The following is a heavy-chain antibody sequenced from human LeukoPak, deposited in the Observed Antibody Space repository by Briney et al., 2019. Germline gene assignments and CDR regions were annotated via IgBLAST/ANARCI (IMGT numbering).Heavy chain of an antibody. CDR3: ARGTGWWELPEYYFDY. V-gene: IGHV3-7*01. CDR1: GFTFRNFW. CDR2: INQDQSAK. D-gene: IGHD1-26*01. Sequence: PGGSLRLSCAASGFTFRNFWMSWVRQAPGKGLEWVASINQDQSAKFYVDSVRGRFTISRDNAKNSLCLQMHSLRAEDTAVYYCARGTGWWELPEYYFDYWGQGTLVTVSS. J-gene: IGHJ4*02.